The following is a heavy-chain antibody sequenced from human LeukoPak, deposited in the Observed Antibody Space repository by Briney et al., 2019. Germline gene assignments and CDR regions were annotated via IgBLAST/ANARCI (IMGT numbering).Heavy chain of an antibody. CDR3: ARDPRYSYGFFDY. CDR1: GFTFSVYY. Sequence: GGSLRLSCAATGFTFSVYYMSWIRQAPGKGLEWVSYISSSGSTIYYADSVKGRFTISRDNAKNSLYLQMNSLRAEDTAVYYCARDPRYSYGFFDYWGQGTLVTVSS. V-gene: IGHV3-11*01. D-gene: IGHD5-18*01. CDR2: ISSSGSTI. J-gene: IGHJ4*02.